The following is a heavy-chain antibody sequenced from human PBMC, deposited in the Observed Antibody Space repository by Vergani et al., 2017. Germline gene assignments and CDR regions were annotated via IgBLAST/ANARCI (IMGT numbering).Heavy chain of an antibody. Sequence: EVQLVESGGGLVQPGRSLRLSCAASGFTFDDYAMHWVRQAPGKGLEWVSGISGSGGSTYYADSVKGRFTISRDNSKNTLYLQMNSLRAEDTAVYYCAKDHESDYPQRGWFDPWGQGTLVTVSS. D-gene: IGHD4-17*01. J-gene: IGHJ5*02. CDR3: AKDHESDYPQRGWFDP. CDR2: ISGSGGST. V-gene: IGHV3-23*04. CDR1: GFTFDDYA.